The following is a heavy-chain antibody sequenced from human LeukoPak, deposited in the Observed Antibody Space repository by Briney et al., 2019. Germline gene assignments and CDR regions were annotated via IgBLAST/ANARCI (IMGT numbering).Heavy chain of an antibody. J-gene: IGHJ4*02. CDR3: AKAAYYYGSGSYYYFDY. V-gene: IGHV3-9*03. D-gene: IGHD3-10*01. CDR2: ISWNSGSI. CDR1: GFTFDDYA. Sequence: GRSLRLSCAASGFTFDDYAMHWVRQTPGKGLEWVSGISWNSGSIGHADSVKGRFTISRDNAKNSLYLQMNSLRAEDMALYYCAKAAYYYGSGSYYYFDYWGQGTLVTVSS.